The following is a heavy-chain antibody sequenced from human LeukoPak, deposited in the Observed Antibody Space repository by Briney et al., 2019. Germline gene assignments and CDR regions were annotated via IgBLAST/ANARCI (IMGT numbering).Heavy chain of an antibody. CDR1: GGSISSSSYY. CDR3: ARSIVRYFDWLPNFDY. J-gene: IGHJ4*02. CDR2: IYYSGST. D-gene: IGHD3-9*01. V-gene: IGHV4-39*01. Sequence: PSGTLSLTCTVSGGSISSSSYYWGWIRQPPGKGLEWIGSIYYSGSTYYNPSLKSRVTISVDTSKNQFSLKLSSVTAADTAVYYCARSIVRYFDWLPNFDYWGQGTLVTVSS.